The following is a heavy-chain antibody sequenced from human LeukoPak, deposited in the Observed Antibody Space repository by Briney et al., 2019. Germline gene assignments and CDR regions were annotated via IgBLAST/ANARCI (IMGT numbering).Heavy chain of an antibody. D-gene: IGHD3-22*01. Sequence: GASVKVSCKTSGYTFIGYYVHWVRQAPGQGLEWMGWINPNTGGTNYAQKFQGRVTMTRDTSISTAYMELSRLRSDDTAVYYCARDQFRYFYESSGYPGYWGQGTLVTVSS. CDR2: INPNTGGT. CDR3: ARDQFRYFYESSGYPGY. CDR1: GYTFIGYY. J-gene: IGHJ4*02. V-gene: IGHV1-2*02.